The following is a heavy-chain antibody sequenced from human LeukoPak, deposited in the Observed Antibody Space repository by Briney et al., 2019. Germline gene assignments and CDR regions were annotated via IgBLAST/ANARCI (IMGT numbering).Heavy chain of an antibody. Sequence: PSETLSLTCTVSGGSISSGDYYWSWIRQPPGKGLEWIGHIYYSGSTYYNPSLKSRVTISVDTSKNQFSLKLSSVTAADTAVYYCAREADYYDSSGYYYSPLYYFDYWGQGTLVTVSS. J-gene: IGHJ4*02. CDR2: IYYSGST. V-gene: IGHV4-30-4*01. D-gene: IGHD3-22*01. CDR1: GGSISSGDYY. CDR3: AREADYYDSSGYYYSPLYYFDY.